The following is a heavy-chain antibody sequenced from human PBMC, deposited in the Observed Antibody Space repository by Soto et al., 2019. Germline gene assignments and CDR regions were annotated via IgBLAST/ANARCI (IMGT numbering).Heavy chain of an antibody. CDR3: AGGDYYHSSGYYFYYYTMDV. D-gene: IGHD3-22*01. V-gene: IGHV4-39*01. J-gene: IGHJ6*02. CDR1: GGSISSSSYY. Sequence: PSETLSLTCTVSGGSISSSSYYWGWIRQPPGKGLEWIGNVYYGGSTYYNPSLKSRATISVETSKSQFSLKLSSVTAADTAVYYCAGGDYYHSSGYYFYYYTMDVWGQGTTVTVSS. CDR2: VYYGGST.